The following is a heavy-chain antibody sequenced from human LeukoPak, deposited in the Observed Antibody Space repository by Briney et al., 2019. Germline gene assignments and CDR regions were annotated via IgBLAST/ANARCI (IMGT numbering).Heavy chain of an antibody. CDR2: TSYKSKLYN. CDR1: WDSVPSNSAA. CDR3: ARWQHDTAFFDY. Sequence: SQTLSLTCAISWDSVPSNSAAWNWIRQSPSRGLEWLGRTSYKSKLYNNYAVSMKSRITINPDTSKNQFALQLKSVTPENTAVYYGARWQHDTAFFDYWGQGTLVTVSS. V-gene: IGHV6-1*01. J-gene: IGHJ4*02. D-gene: IGHD1-1*01.